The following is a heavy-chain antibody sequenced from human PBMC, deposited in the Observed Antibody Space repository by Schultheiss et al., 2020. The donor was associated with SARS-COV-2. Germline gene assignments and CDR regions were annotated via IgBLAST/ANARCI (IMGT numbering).Heavy chain of an antibody. CDR1: GFTVSSNY. D-gene: IGHD1/OR15-1a*01. Sequence: GGSLRLSCAASGFTVSSNYMSWVRQAPGKGLEWVSSISASSAYIYYPDSVKGRFTISRDNAKNSLYLQMDSLRAEDAAVYYCARSVRTGFFDYWGQGTLVTVSS. CDR2: ISASSAYI. CDR3: ARSVRTGFFDY. V-gene: IGHV3-21*01. J-gene: IGHJ4*02.